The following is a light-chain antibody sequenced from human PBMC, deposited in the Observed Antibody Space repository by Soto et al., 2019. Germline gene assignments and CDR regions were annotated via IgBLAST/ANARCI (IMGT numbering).Light chain of an antibody. CDR3: AAWDDSLNGVV. CDR1: SFNIGNNA. Sequence: QSVLTQPPSMSEAPMQRVTISCSGSSFNIGNNAVSWYQQFPGKAPRLLIYSDDLLPSGVSDRFSGSKSGTSASLAISGLQSEDEADYYCAAWDDSLNGVVFGGGTKVTVL. V-gene: IGLV1-36*01. J-gene: IGLJ3*02. CDR2: SDD.